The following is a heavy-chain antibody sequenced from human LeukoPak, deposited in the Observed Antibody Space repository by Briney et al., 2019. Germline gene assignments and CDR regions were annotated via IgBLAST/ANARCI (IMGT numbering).Heavy chain of an antibody. D-gene: IGHD2-15*01. CDR1: GGSFSGYY. CDR2: INHSGST. J-gene: IGHJ6*03. CDR3: AGRGYCSGGSCYPHYYYYMDV. Sequence: SETLSLTCAVYGGSFSGYYWSWIRQPPGKGLEWIGEINHSGSTNYNPSLKSRVTIPVDTSKNQFSLKLSSVTAADTAVYYCAGRGYCSGGSCYPHYYYYMDVWGKGTTVTISS. V-gene: IGHV4-34*01.